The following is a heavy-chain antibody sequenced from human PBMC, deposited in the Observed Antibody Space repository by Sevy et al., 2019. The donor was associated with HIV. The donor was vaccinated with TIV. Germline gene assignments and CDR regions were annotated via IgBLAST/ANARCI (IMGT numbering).Heavy chain of an antibody. Sequence: GGSLRLSCAASGFTFDDYAMHWVRQAPGKGLEWVSGISWNSGSIGYADSVKGRFTISRDNAKNSLYLQMNSLRAEDTALYYCAKGHRYYYDSSGYYLFDYWGQGTLVTVSS. V-gene: IGHV3-9*01. J-gene: IGHJ4*02. D-gene: IGHD3-22*01. CDR2: ISWNSGSI. CDR1: GFTFDDYA. CDR3: AKGHRYYYDSSGYYLFDY.